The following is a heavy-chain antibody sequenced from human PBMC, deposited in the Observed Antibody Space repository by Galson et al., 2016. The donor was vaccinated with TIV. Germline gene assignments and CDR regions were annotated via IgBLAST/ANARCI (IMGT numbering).Heavy chain of an antibody. D-gene: IGHD3-10*01. V-gene: IGHV2-5*02. CDR2: IHWDDAE. CDR1: GFSLSTSGVG. CDR3: AHRRAYFGELSTVYSFDY. Sequence: PALVTPTQTLTLTCTFSGFSLSTSGVGVGWFRQPPGKTLEWLAFIHWDDAERYSPYLRTRLTITKDTSKNRVVLTLTNMEPADTATYFCAHRRAYFGELSTVYSFDYWGQGTLVTVSS. J-gene: IGHJ4*02.